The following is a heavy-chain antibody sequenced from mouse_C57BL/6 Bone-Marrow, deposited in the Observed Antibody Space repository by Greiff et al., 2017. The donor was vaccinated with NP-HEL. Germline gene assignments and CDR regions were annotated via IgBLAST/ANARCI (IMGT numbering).Heavy chain of an antibody. CDR3: LLLGRYFDV. Sequence: VQLQQSGPELVKPGASVKISCKASGHTFTDYYMNWVKQSHGKSLEWIGDINPNNGGTSYNQKFKGKATLTVDKSSSTAYMELRSLTSEDSAVYYSLLLGRYFDVWGTGTTVTVSS. J-gene: IGHJ1*03. V-gene: IGHV1-26*01. CDR2: INPNNGGT. D-gene: IGHD1-1*01. CDR1: GHTFTDYY.